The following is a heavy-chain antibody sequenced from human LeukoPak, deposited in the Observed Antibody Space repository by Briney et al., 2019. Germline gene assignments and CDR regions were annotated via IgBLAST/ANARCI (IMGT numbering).Heavy chain of an antibody. CDR2: ISSSSTYI. CDR3: ARGSPIVGATPGAFDI. J-gene: IGHJ3*02. D-gene: IGHD1-26*01. CDR1: GFTFSSYD. Sequence: PGGSLRLSCAASGFTFSSYDMNWVRQAPGKGLEWVSSISSSSTYIYYADSVKGRFTISRDNAKNSLYLQMNSLRAEDTAVYYCARGSPIVGATPGAFDIWGQGTMVTVSS. V-gene: IGHV3-21*01.